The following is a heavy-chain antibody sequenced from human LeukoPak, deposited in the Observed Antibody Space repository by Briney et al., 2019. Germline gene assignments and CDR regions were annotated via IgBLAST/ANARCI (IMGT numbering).Heavy chain of an antibody. CDR3: ASGGRFPVR. J-gene: IGHJ4*02. D-gene: IGHD4-23*01. CDR1: GYSISSGYY. CDR2: IYTSGST. Sequence: PSETLSLTCSVSGYSISSGYYWGWIRQPPGKGLEWIGRIYTSGSTNYNPSLKSRVTMSVDTSKNQFSLKLSSVTAADTAVYYCASGGRFPVRWGQGTLVTVSS. V-gene: IGHV4-38-2*02.